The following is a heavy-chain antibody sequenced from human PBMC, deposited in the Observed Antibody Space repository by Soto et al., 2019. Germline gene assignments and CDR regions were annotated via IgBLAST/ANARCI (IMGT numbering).Heavy chain of an antibody. D-gene: IGHD3-3*01. J-gene: IGHJ3*02. V-gene: IGHV1-8*01. CDR1: GYTFTSYD. CDR3: ARVLSYDFWSADAFDI. CDR2: MNPNSGNT. Sequence: GASVKVSCKASGYTFTSYDINWVRQATGQGLEWMGWMNPNSGNTGYAQKFQGRVTMTRNTSISTAYMELSSLRSEDTAVYYCARVLSYDFWSADAFDIWGQGTMVTVSS.